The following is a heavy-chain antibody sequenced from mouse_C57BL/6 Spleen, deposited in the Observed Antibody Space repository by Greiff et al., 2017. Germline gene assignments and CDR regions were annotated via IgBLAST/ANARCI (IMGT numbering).Heavy chain of an antibody. Sequence: EVKLQESGPGLVKPSQSLSLTCSVTGYSITSGYYWNWIRQFPGNKLEWMGYISYDGSNNYNPSLKNRISITRDTSKNQFFLKLNSVTTEDTATYYCARDCDYDWFAYWGQGTLVTVSA. D-gene: IGHD2-4*01. J-gene: IGHJ3*01. CDR1: GYSITSGYY. CDR3: ARDCDYDWFAY. CDR2: ISYDGSN. V-gene: IGHV3-6*01.